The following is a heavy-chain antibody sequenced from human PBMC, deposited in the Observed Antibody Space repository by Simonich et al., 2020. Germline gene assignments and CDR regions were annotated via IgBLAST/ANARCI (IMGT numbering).Heavy chain of an antibody. V-gene: IGHV1-8*03. Sequence: QVQLVQSGAEVKKPGASVKVSCKASGYTFTSYDINWMRPATGQGLEWMGWMNPNSGNTVYAPKVQGRVTITRNTSISTDYMELSRLRYEDTAVYYCARGRGGMSRGYVDYWGQGTLVTVSS. D-gene: IGHD2-15*01. CDR2: MNPNSGNT. CDR3: ARGRGGMSRGYVDY. CDR1: GYTFTSYD. J-gene: IGHJ4*02.